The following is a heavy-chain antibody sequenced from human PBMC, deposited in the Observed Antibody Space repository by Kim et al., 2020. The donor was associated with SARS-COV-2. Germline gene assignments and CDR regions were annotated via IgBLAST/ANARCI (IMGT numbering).Heavy chain of an antibody. CDR3: ARSISNIEALRIGVYFHH. Sequence: GGSLRLSCAASGFTFSNSWMSWVRQAPGKGLEWVATLRQDASGKSSVDSVQGRFTISRANAENTLALHMSSRRTEDTAEYYCARSISNIEALRIGVYFHHWGQGTLVTVSS. J-gene: IGHJ1*01. D-gene: IGHD5-12*01. V-gene: IGHV3-7*01. CDR1: GFTFSNSW. CDR2: LRQDASGK.